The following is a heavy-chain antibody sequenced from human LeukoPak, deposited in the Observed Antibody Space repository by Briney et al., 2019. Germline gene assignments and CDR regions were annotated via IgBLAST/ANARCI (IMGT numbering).Heavy chain of an antibody. CDR3: ARGQQWLVPEYYGMDV. D-gene: IGHD6-19*01. J-gene: IGHJ6*02. CDR1: GFTFSSYD. CDR2: IGTAGDT. V-gene: IGHV3-13*01. Sequence: GGSLRLTCAASGFTFSSYDMHWVRQATGKGLEWVSAIGTAGDTYYPGSVKGRFTISRENAKNSLYLQMNSLRAGDTAVYYCARGQQWLVPEYYGMDVWGQGTTVTVSS.